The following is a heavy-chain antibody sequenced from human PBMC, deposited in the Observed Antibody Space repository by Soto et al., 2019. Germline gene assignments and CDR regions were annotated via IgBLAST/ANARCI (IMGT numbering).Heavy chain of an antibody. CDR2: INHSGST. Sequence: SETLSLTCAVYGGSFSGYYWSWIRQPPGKGLEWIGEINHSGSTNYNPSLESRVTISEDTSKSQISLKLSSVTAADTAVYYCARGSADRSSWYVNYWGQGTLVTVSS. CDR1: GGSFSGYY. D-gene: IGHD6-13*01. CDR3: ARGSADRSSWYVNY. J-gene: IGHJ4*02. V-gene: IGHV4-34*01.